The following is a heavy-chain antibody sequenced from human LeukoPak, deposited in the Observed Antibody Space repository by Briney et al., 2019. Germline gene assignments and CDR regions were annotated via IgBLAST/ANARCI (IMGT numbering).Heavy chain of an antibody. D-gene: IGHD3-10*01. CDR3: ARDLEESPLYYYGSGTNYYMDV. V-gene: IGHV3-21*01. CDR1: GFTFNSYA. Sequence: GGSLRLSCAASGFTFNSYAMYWVRQAPGKGLEWVSSISSSSSYIYYADSVKGRFTISRDNAKNSLYLQMNSLRAEDTAVYYCARDLEESPLYYYGSGTNYYMDVWGKGTTVTVSS. CDR2: ISSSSSYI. J-gene: IGHJ6*03.